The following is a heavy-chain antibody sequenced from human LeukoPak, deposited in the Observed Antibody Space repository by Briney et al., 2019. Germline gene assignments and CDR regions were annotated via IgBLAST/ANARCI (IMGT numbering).Heavy chain of an antibody. J-gene: IGHJ4*02. CDR2: IYYSGST. D-gene: IGHD3-3*01. CDR1: GGSISSNNYY. V-gene: IGHV4-39*01. Sequence: SETLSLTCTVSGGSISSNNYYWGWIRQPPGTGLEWIGNIYYSGSTYYNPSLKSRVSISVDTSKNQFSLKLSSVTAADTAVYYCQSRFLEWLLDYWGQGTLVTVSS. CDR3: QSRFLEWLLDY.